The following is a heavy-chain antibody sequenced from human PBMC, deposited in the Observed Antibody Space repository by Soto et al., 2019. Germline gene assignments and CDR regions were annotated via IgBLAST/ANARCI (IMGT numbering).Heavy chain of an antibody. CDR2: LKGKSVGGNT. CDR1: GFTFNHAW. CDR3: TKGYGYSSGQNDN. Sequence: EVQLVESGGGLVKPGGSLRLSCAASGFTFNHAWMSWVRQAPGKGLEWVGRLKGKSVGGNTDYAAPVRCRFTRSGDDSSNMLHLDTNILTIEDTAGYYCTKGYGYSSGQNDNWGQGTLVTVSS. D-gene: IGHD6-19*01. V-gene: IGHV3-15*07. J-gene: IGHJ4*02.